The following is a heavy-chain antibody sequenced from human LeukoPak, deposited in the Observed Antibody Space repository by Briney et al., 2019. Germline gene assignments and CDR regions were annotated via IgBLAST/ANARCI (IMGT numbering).Heavy chain of an antibody. J-gene: IGHJ4*02. D-gene: IGHD5-18*01. V-gene: IGHV3-74*01. CDR2: INSDGSSP. CDR1: GFTFSSYW. CDR3: ARAGYSYGDYFDY. Sequence: PGGSLRLSCAASGFTFSSYWMHWVRQAPGKGLVWVSRINSDGSSPSYADSVKGRFAISRDNAKNTLYLQMNSLRAEDTAVYYCARAGYSYGDYFDYWGQGTLVTVSS.